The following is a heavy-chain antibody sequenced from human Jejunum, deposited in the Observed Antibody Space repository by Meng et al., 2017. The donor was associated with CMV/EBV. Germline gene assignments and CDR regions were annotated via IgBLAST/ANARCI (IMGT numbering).Heavy chain of an antibody. CDR1: YY. J-gene: IGHJ4*02. Sequence: YYMSWVRLATGQGLEWLGWIHPNSGATNSAQKFQGRVTMTRDTSISTVYMQLSRLTSDDTAVYYCARALIYGDSAVTLFVPYYFDYWGQGTLVTVSS. V-gene: IGHV1-2*02. CDR3: ARALIYGDSAVTLFVPYYFDY. D-gene: IGHD2-21*02. CDR2: IHPNSGAT.